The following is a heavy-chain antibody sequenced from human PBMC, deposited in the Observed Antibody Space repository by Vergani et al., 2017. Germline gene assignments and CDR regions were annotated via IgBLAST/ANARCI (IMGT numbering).Heavy chain of an antibody. CDR2: IYTSGST. CDR1: GGSISSGSYY. CDR3: ARVGRFVEWLSDAFDI. Sequence: QVQLQESGPGLVKPSQTLSLTCTVSGGSISSGSYYWSWIRQPAGKGLEWIGRIYTSGSTNYNPSLKSRVTISVDTSKNQFSLKLSSVNAADTAVYYWARVGRFVEWLSDAFDIWGQGTMVTVAS. J-gene: IGHJ3*02. D-gene: IGHD3-3*01. V-gene: IGHV4-61*02.